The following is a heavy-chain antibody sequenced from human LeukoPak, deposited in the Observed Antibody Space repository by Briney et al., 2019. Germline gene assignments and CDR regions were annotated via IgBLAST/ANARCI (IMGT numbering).Heavy chain of an antibody. Sequence: SVKVSCKASGGTFSSYAISRVRQAPGQGLEWMGGIIPIFGTANYAQKFQGRVTITADESTSTAYMELSSLRSEDTAVYYCAREGEMATIPDLFDYWGQGTLVTVSS. CDR2: IIPIFGTA. D-gene: IGHD5-24*01. V-gene: IGHV1-69*13. CDR1: GGTFSSYA. CDR3: AREGEMATIPDLFDY. J-gene: IGHJ4*02.